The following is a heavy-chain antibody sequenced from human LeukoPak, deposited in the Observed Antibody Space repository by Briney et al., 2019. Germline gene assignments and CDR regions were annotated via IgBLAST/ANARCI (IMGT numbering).Heavy chain of an antibody. J-gene: IGHJ6*02. CDR3: ARSGLGADV. Sequence: GASVKVSCKTSGYNFTTYFITWVRQAPGQGLEWMGWMNSNSGNTGYAQKFQGRVTMTRDTSISTAYMELSSLRSEDTAVYYCARSGLGADVWGQGTTVTVSS. CDR1: GYNFTTYF. V-gene: IGHV1-8*02. CDR2: MNSNSGNT. D-gene: IGHD1-26*01.